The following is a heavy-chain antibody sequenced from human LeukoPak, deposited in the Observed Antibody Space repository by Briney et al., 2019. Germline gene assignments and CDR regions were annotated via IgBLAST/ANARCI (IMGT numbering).Heavy chain of an antibody. Sequence: GASVKVPCKVSGYTLTELSMHWVRQAPGKGLEWMGGFDPEDGETIYAQKFQGRVTMTEDTSTDTAYMELSSLRSEDTAVYYCATRHDSSGYYRYFQHWGQGTLVTVSS. D-gene: IGHD3-22*01. V-gene: IGHV1-24*01. CDR2: FDPEDGET. CDR1: GYTLTELS. CDR3: ATRHDSSGYYRYFQH. J-gene: IGHJ1*01.